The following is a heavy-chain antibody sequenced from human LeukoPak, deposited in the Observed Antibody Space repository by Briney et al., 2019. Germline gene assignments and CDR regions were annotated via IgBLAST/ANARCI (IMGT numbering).Heavy chain of an antibody. V-gene: IGHV4-39*07. CDR3: ARVSCFDKYPNY. D-gene: IGHD2-2*02. Sequence: SETLSLTCTVSGGSISSSNFYWGWIRQPPGKGLEWIGSIYYSGSTYYNPSLKSRVTISVDTSKNQFSLKLSSVTAADTAVYSWARVSCFDKYPNYGAQGPLVSVSS. J-gene: IGHJ4*02. CDR2: IYYSGST. CDR1: GGSISSSNFY.